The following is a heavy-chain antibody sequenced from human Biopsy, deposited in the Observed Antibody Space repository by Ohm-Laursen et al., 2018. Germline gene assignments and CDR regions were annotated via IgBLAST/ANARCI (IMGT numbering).Heavy chain of an antibody. CDR1: GFTFDDYA. Sequence: SLRLSCSASGFTFDDYAMHWVRQAPGKGLEWVSAISWNSGSIDHADSVKGRFTISRDNAMNSLYLEMNSLRAEDTAVYYCARDIWLVRLETATMQYSHMDVWGQGTAVSVSS. D-gene: IGHD5-24*01. V-gene: IGHV3-9*01. CDR3: ARDIWLVRLETATMQYSHMDV. J-gene: IGHJ6*02. CDR2: ISWNSGSI.